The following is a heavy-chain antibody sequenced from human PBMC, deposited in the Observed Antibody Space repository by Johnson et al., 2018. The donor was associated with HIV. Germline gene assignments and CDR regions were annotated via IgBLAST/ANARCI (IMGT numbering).Heavy chain of an antibody. D-gene: IGHD5-24*01. J-gene: IGHJ3*02. CDR3: ARACRDGYTCDVYDI. Sequence: VQLVESGGGVVQPGRSLRLSCAASGFTFSSYAMSWVRQAPGKGLEWVSAIRGRGGSTYYADSVNGRFTISSDNARNTLYLQMNRLRAEDTAVYHCARACRDGYTCDVYDIWGQGTMVTVSS. CDR1: GFTFSSYA. V-gene: IGHV3-23*04. CDR2: IRGRGGST.